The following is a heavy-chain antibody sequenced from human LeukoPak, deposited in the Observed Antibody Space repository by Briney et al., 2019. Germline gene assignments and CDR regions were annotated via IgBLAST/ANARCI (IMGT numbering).Heavy chain of an antibody. V-gene: IGHV3-53*05. CDR2: LHSGDST. Sequence: GGSLRLSCAASGFIVSNNYMSWVRQAPGKGLEWVSVLHSGDSTYYADSVKGRFTISRDNSKNTLYLQMNSLRAEATAVYYCAKDEGQQQLEYYFDYWGQGTLVTVSS. CDR3: AKDEGQQQLEYYFDY. CDR1: GFIVSNNY. J-gene: IGHJ4*02. D-gene: IGHD6-13*01.